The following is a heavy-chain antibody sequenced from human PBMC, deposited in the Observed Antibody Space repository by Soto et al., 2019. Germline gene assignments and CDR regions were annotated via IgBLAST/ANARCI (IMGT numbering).Heavy chain of an antibody. CDR2: VYNSVTT. D-gene: IGHD2-15*01. CDR3: ARHCRGGIGNSLMDV. CDR1: GGSITSYY. V-gene: IGHV4-59*08. Sequence: SETLSLTCTVSGGSITSYYWSWIRQPPGKGLEWIGYVYNSVTTNYNPSLKSRLTISGDTSKNQLSLKLSSVTAADTAVYYCARHCRGGIGNSLMDVWGKGTTVNVSS. J-gene: IGHJ6*03.